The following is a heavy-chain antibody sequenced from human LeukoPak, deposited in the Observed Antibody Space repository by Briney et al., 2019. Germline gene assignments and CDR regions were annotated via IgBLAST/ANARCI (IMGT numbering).Heavy chain of an antibody. CDR3: ARGGSSGWNHFYY. D-gene: IGHD6-19*01. CDR2: LNPNSGDT. V-gene: IGHV1-2*02. Sequence: ASVKVSCKASRYTFTGNYMHWVRQTPGQGLERMGWLNPNSGDTNYAQKFQGPVTRTRDTSISTAYMELSSQRSDDTAVYSCARGGSSGWNHFYYWGQGTLVTVSS. J-gene: IGHJ4*02. CDR1: RYTFTGNY.